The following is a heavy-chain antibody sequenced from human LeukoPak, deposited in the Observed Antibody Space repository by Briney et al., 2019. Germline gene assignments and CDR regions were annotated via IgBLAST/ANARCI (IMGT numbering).Heavy chain of an antibody. J-gene: IGHJ3*02. V-gene: IGHV1-2*02. Sequence: SVKVFCKASGYTFTGYYMHWLRQAPGQGLEWMGWINPNSGGTNYAQKFQGRVSMTRDTSISTAYMELSRLRSDDTAVYYCARPGSSGYYYLNAFDIWGQGPMVTVSS. CDR3: ARPGSSGYYYLNAFDI. D-gene: IGHD3-22*01. CDR1: GYTFTGYY. CDR2: INPNSGGT.